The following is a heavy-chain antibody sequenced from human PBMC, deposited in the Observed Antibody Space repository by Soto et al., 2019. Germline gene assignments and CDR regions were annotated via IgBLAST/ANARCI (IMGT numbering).Heavy chain of an antibody. CDR1: GGTFSSYA. CDR2: IIPIFGTA. D-gene: IGHD2-15*01. Sequence: QVQLVQSGAEVKKPGSSVKVSCKASGGTFSSYAISWVRQAPGQGLEWMGGIIPIFGTANYAQKFQGRVTIXAXKXXSTAYMELSSRRSEDTAVYYCARGVVVAATGWFDPWGQGTLVTVSS. CDR3: ARGVVVAATGWFDP. V-gene: IGHV1-69*14. J-gene: IGHJ5*02.